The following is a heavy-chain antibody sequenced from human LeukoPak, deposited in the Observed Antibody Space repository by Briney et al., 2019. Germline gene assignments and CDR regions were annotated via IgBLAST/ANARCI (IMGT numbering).Heavy chain of an antibody. CDR2: ISYDGSNK. D-gene: IGHD5-24*01. J-gene: IGHJ4*02. CDR1: GFTFSSYG. V-gene: IGHV3-30*03. CDR3: ASPGVEMATITGLDY. Sequence: GGSLRLSCAASGFTFSSYGMHWVRQAPGKGLEWVAVISYDGSNKYYADSVKGRFAIPRDNSKNTLYLQMNSLRAEDTAVYYCASPGVEMATITGLDYWGQGTLVTVSS.